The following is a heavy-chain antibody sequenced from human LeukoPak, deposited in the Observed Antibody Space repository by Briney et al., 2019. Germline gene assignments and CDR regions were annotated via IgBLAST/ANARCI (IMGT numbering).Heavy chain of an antibody. CDR2: IHHSGGA. D-gene: IGHD3-16*01. CDR1: GVSVTTYH. J-gene: IGHJ3*02. CDR3: ARAEGAASHI. V-gene: IGHV4-59*02. Sequence: SETLSLTCAVSGVSVTTYHWTWIRQPPGKGLEWIGHIHHSGGADYNPSLKSRVSMSLDTSKNHFSLRLTSVTAAHTGVYFCARAEGAASHIWGQGTMVSVSS.